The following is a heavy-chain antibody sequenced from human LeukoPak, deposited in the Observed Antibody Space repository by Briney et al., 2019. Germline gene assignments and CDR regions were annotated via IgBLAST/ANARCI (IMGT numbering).Heavy chain of an antibody. D-gene: IGHD2-2*01. CDR3: ARGAEYQLLPNFDY. J-gene: IGHJ4*02. V-gene: IGHV4-59*01. Sequence: SSETLSLTCTVSGGSISSYYWSWIRQPPGKGLEWIGYIYYSGSTNYNPSLKSRVTISVDTSKNQFSLKLSSVTAADTAVYYCARGAEYQLLPNFDYWGQGTLVTVSS. CDR1: GGSISSYY. CDR2: IYYSGST.